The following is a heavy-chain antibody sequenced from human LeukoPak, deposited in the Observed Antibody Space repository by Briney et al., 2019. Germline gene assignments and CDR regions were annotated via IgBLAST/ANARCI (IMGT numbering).Heavy chain of an antibody. Sequence: SETLSLTCAVSGGSISSGGYSWSWIRQPPGKGLEWIGYIYHSGSTYYNPSLKSRVTISVDRSKNQFSLKLSSVTAADTAVYYCARGRDYQGAFDYWGQGTLVTVSS. J-gene: IGHJ4*02. CDR3: ARGRDYQGAFDY. D-gene: IGHD2-2*01. CDR1: GGSISSGGYS. V-gene: IGHV4-30-2*01. CDR2: IYHSGST.